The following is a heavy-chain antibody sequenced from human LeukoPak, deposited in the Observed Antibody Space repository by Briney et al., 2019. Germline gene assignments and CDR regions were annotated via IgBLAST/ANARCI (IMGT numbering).Heavy chain of an antibody. Sequence: SETLSLTCTVSGGSISSYYWSWIRQPPGKGLEWIGYIYYSGSTNYNPSLKSRVTISVDTSKNQFSLKLSSVTAADTAVYYCARLPGGARWLPLGTHWYFDLWGRGTLVTVSS. CDR1: GGSISSYY. CDR3: ARLPGGARWLPLGTHWYFDL. J-gene: IGHJ2*01. CDR2: IYYSGST. V-gene: IGHV4-59*08. D-gene: IGHD3-16*01.